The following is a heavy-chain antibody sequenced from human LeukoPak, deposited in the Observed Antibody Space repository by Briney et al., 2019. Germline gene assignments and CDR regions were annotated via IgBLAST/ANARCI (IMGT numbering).Heavy chain of an antibody. J-gene: IGHJ5*02. Sequence: SETLSLTCAVSGGSISSSSYYWGWIRQPPGKGLEWIGSIYYSGSTNYNPSLKSRVTISVDTSKNQFSLKLSSVTAADTAVYYCARGAFLGAKHTTPIYFDPWGQGTLVTVSS. CDR3: ARGAFLGAKHTTPIYFDP. CDR1: GGSISSSSYY. CDR2: IYYSGST. D-gene: IGHD1-26*01. V-gene: IGHV4-39*07.